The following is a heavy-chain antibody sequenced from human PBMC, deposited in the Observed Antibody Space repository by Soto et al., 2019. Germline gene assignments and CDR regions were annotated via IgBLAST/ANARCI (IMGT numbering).Heavy chain of an antibody. V-gene: IGHV3-23*01. CDR3: AKGLIGYCSGGSCYSIDY. D-gene: IGHD2-15*01. Sequence: GGSLRLSCAASGFTFSSYAMSWVRQAPGKGLEWVSAISGSGGSTYYADSVKGRFTISRDNSKNTLYLQMKSLRAEDTAVYYCAKGLIGYCSGGSCYSIDYWGQGTLVTVSS. J-gene: IGHJ4*02. CDR1: GFTFSSYA. CDR2: ISGSGGST.